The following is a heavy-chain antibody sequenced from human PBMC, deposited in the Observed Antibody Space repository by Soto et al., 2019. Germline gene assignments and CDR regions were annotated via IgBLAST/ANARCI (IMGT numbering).Heavy chain of an antibody. CDR1: GYTFTNYH. D-gene: IGHD1-26*01. CDR2: INPSSGGT. CDR3: SRARAPVTNYYSYAMDV. V-gene: IGHV1-46*01. Sequence: RASVKVSCKASGYTFTNYHIHWVRQAPGHGLQWMGVINPSSGGTSYAQKFRGRLSVTWDTSTSTVYWELSSLTSDDTAVYYCSRARAPVTNYYSYAMDVWGQGTTVTVSS. J-gene: IGHJ6*02.